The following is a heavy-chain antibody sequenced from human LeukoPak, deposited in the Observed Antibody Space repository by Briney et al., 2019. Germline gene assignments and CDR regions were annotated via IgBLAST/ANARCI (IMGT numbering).Heavy chain of an antibody. D-gene: IGHD2-15*01. CDR3: AREGLQRDYFDY. J-gene: IGHJ4*02. Sequence: PGGSLRLSCAASGFTFSSYAMSWVRQAPGKGLEWVSVIYSGGSTYYADFVKGRFTISRDNSKNTLYLQMNSLRAEDTAVYYCAREGLQRDYFDYWGQGTLVTVSS. CDR1: GFTFSSYA. CDR2: IYSGGST. V-gene: IGHV3-53*01.